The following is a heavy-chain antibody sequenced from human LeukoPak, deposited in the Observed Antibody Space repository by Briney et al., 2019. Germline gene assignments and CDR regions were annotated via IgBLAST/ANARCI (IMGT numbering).Heavy chain of an antibody. J-gene: IGHJ5*02. CDR1: GDSVSSNSAA. D-gene: IGHD3-22*01. CDR2: TYYKTKWYN. V-gene: IGHV6-1*01. CDR3: ARAGVDYYDSSGYPIYYFDP. Sequence: SQTLSLTSAISGDSVSSNSAAWNWLRQSPSRGLEWLGRTYYKTKWYNDYAVSVKSRITINPDTSKNQFSLQLNSVTPEDTAVYYCARAGVDYYDSSGYPIYYFDPWGQGTLVTVSS.